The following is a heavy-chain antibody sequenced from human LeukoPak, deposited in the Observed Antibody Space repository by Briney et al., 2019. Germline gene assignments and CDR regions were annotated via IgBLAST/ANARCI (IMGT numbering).Heavy chain of an antibody. J-gene: IGHJ4*02. CDR1: GFTFSDYY. Sequence: GGSLRLSCAASGFTFSDYYMSWIRQAPGKGLEWVSYISSSSSYTNYADSVKGRFTISRDNAKNSLYLQMNSLRAEDTAVYYCAKDSPGGIAVAFFDYWGQGTLVTVSS. D-gene: IGHD6-19*01. CDR2: ISSSSSYT. CDR3: AKDSPGGIAVAFFDY. V-gene: IGHV3-11*05.